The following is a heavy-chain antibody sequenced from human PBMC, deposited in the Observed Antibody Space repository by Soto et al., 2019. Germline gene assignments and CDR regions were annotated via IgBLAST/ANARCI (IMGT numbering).Heavy chain of an antibody. CDR1: GYNFTTYW. J-gene: IGHJ6*02. CDR2: LYPGDSNT. CDR3: ARRIAASGYNYHAMCV. Sequence: PGESLKISCKGSGYNFTTYWIGWVRQMPGKGLEWMGILYPGDSNTRYSPSFQGQVTISADKSISTVYLQWSSRSAPDTARYYLARRIAASGYNYHAMCVWGQGTTFAVSS. D-gene: IGHD6-13*01. V-gene: IGHV5-51*01.